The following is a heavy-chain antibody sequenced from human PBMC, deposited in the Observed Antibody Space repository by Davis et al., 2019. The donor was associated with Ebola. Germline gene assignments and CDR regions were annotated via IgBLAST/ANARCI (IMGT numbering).Heavy chain of an antibody. V-gene: IGHV4-39*01. CDR1: GGSIISSSSY. CDR2: IYYSCIT. CDR3: ARYCSGGSCSDY. Sequence: SETLSLTCTVSGGSIISSSSYWGWIRQPPRKGRGWIGSIYYSCITYYNPSLKSRVTISVDTSKNQFSLKLSSVTAADTAVYYCARYCSGGSCSDYWGQGTLVTVSS. J-gene: IGHJ4*02. D-gene: IGHD2-15*01.